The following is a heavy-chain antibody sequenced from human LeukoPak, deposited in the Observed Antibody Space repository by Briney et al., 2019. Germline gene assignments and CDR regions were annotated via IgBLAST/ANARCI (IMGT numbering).Heavy chain of an antibody. V-gene: IGHV5-51*01. CDR3: ARRYCSSTSCHFDY. Sequence: PGESLKISCKGSGYSFTTYWIGWVRQMPGKGLEWMGIIYPGDSETRYSPSFQGQVTISADRSISTAYLQWSSLKASDTAIYYCARRYCSSTSCHFDYWGQGTLVTVSS. CDR1: GYSFTTYW. CDR2: IYPGDSET. D-gene: IGHD2-2*01. J-gene: IGHJ4*02.